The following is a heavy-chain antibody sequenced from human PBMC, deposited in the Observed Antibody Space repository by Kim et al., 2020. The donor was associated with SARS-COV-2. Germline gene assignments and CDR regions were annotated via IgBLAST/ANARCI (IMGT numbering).Heavy chain of an antibody. CDR1: GVTFSNYA. J-gene: IGHJ6*02. Sequence: SVKVSCRASGVTFSNYAITWVRQAPGQGLEWMGGIIPIFGTAKYEQKFQGRVTITADESTRTAYMELNSLKSEGTAVYYLARFYYGSGTYYGEDVWGQG. CDR3: ARFYYGSGTYYGEDV. V-gene: IGHV1-69*13. D-gene: IGHD3-10*01. CDR2: IIPIFGTA.